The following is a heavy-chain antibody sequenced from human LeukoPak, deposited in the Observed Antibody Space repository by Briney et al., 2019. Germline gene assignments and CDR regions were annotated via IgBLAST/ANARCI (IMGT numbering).Heavy chain of an antibody. D-gene: IGHD2-21*02. CDR3: ARLPGYCGGDCYSDH. J-gene: IGHJ5*02. CDR2: IYYSGST. V-gene: IGHV4-59*08. Sequence: PSETLSLTCTVSGGSISNYYWSWIRQPPGKGLEWIGYIYYSGSTNYNPYLKSRVTISVDTSKNQFSLKLSSVTAADTAVYYCARLPGYCGGDCYSDHWGQGTLVTVYS. CDR1: GGSISNYY.